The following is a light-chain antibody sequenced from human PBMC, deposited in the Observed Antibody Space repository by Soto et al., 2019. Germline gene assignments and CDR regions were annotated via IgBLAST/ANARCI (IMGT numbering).Light chain of an antibody. CDR1: QSVSSSY. V-gene: IGKV3-20*01. CDR3: QQYGSSRT. J-gene: IGKJ4*01. Sequence: EIVLTQSPGTLSLSPGERANLSCRASQSVSSSYLAWYQQKPGQAPRLLIYGASSRATGIPDRFSGSGSGTDFTLTISRLEPEDVAVYYCQQYGSSRTFGGGTKVEIK. CDR2: GAS.